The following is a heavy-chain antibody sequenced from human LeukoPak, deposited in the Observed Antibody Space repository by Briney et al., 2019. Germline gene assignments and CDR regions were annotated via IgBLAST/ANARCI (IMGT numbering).Heavy chain of an antibody. J-gene: IGHJ4*02. Sequence: GASVNVSCKASGDTFSSYAISWVRQPPGQGLEWMGGIIPIFGTANYAQKFQGRVTITADESTSTAYMELSSLRSEDTAVYYCARRASGATNYFDYWGQGTLVTVSS. V-gene: IGHV1-69*13. CDR1: GDTFSSYA. D-gene: IGHD1-26*01. CDR2: IIPIFGTA. CDR3: ARRASGATNYFDY.